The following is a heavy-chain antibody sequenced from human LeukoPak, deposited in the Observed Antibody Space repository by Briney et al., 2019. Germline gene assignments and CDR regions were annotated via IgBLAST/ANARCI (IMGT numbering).Heavy chain of an antibody. CDR2: VQYSGST. J-gene: IGHJ4*02. D-gene: IGHD3-22*01. Sequence: KPSETLSLTCTVSGGSISSGDYYWAWIRQPPGQGLEWIGNVQYSGSTYYNPSLKSRVTISLDTSKNQFSLKLSSVTAADTAVYYCASGKKYYDSSGYYLPRFDYWGQGTLVTVSS. V-gene: IGHV4-39*07. CDR1: GGSISSGDYY. CDR3: ASGKKYYDSSGYYLPRFDY.